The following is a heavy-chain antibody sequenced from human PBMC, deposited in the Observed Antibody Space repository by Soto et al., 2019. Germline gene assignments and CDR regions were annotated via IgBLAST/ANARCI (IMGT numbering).Heavy chain of an antibody. V-gene: IGHV3-13*04. J-gene: IGHJ5*02. CDR2: IGTAGDT. CDR3: ARGGGRVATPWFDP. CDR1: GFTFSSYD. Sequence: EVQLVESGGGLVQPGGSLRLSCAASGFTFSSYDMHWVRQATGKGLEWVSAIGTAGDTYYPGSVKGRFTISRENAKNSLYLQMNSLRAGDTAVYYCARGGGRVATPWFDPWAQGTLVTVSS. D-gene: IGHD5-12*01.